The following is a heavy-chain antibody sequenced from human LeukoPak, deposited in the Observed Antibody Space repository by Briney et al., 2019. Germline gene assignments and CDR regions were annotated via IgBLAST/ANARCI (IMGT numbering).Heavy chain of an antibody. J-gene: IGHJ6*02. Sequence: PSETLSLTCTVSGGSISSYYWSWIRQPPGKGLEWIGYIYYSGSTNYNPSPKSRVTISVDTSKNQFPLKLSSVTAADTAVYYCARISSSPGWRYYHYGMDVWGQGTTVTVSS. CDR2: IYYSGST. D-gene: IGHD6-6*01. CDR1: GGSISSYY. CDR3: ARISSSPGWRYYHYGMDV. V-gene: IGHV4-59*01.